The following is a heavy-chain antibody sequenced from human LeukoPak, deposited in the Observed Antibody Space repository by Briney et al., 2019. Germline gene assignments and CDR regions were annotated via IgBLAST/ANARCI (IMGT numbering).Heavy chain of an antibody. CDR2: IIPIFGTA. CDR3: ARADYDSSGYYYVLDY. Sequence: SVKVSCKASGGTFSSYAISWVRQAPGQGLEWMGGIIPIFGTANYAQKFQGRVTITTDESTSTAYMELRSLRSDDTAVYYCARADYDSSGYYYVLDYWGQGTLVTVSS. CDR1: GGTFSSYA. D-gene: IGHD3-22*01. V-gene: IGHV1-69*05. J-gene: IGHJ4*02.